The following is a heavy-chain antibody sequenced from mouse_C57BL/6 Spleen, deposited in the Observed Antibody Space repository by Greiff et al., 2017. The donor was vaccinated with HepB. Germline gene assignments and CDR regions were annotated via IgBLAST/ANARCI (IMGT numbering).Heavy chain of an antibody. CDR1: GYTFTDYE. D-gene: IGHD1-1*01. CDR3: TRGDYGSSSDY. CDR2: IDPETGGT. J-gene: IGHJ2*01. V-gene: IGHV1-15*01. Sequence: QVQLQQSGAELVRPGASVTLSCKASGYTFTDYEMHWVKQTPVHGLDWIGAIDPETGGTAYNQKFKGKAILTADKSSSTAYMELRSLTSEDSAVYYCTRGDYGSSSDYWGQGTTLTVSS.